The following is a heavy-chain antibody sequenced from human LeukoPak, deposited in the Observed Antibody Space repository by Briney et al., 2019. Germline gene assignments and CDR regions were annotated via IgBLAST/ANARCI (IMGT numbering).Heavy chain of an antibody. V-gene: IGHV3-23*01. D-gene: IGHD3-10*01. CDR3: ARDYYGSGSYNDY. CDR2: ISGSGGST. J-gene: IGHJ4*02. Sequence: GGSLRLTCAASGFTFSSYAMSWVRQAPGKGLEWVSAISGSGGSTYYADSVKGRFTISRDNAKNSLYLQMNSLRAEDTAVYYCARDYYGSGSYNDYWGQGTLVTVSS. CDR1: GFTFSSYA.